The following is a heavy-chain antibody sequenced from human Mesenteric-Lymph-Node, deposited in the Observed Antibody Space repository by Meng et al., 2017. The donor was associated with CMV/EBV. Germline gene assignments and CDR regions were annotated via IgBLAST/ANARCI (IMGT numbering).Heavy chain of an antibody. J-gene: IGHJ6*02. CDR3: ARDRYCSSSSCYTNQYYVMDV. D-gene: IGHD2-2*02. Sequence: GESLKISCAASGFTFSTYWMSWVRQAPGKGLEWVANIKQDGSARYYVDPVKGRFTISRDNAKNSVYLQMNSLRVEDTAVYYCARDRYCSSSSCYTNQYYVMDVWGQGTTVTVSS. V-gene: IGHV3-7*01. CDR2: IKQDGSAR. CDR1: GFTFSTYW.